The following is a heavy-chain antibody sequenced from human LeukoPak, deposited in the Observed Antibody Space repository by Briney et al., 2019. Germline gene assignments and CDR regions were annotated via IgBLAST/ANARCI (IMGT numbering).Heavy chain of an antibody. CDR1: GYSFTSYY. V-gene: IGHV1-46*01. CDR2: INPSGGST. J-gene: IGHJ3*02. CDR3: ARKYGSGNTVAFDI. D-gene: IGHD3-10*01. Sequence: GESLKISCKGSGYSFTSYYMHWVRQAPGQGLEWMGIINPSGGSTSYAQKFQGRVTMTRDMSTSTVYMELSSLRSEDTAVYYCARKYGSGNTVAFDIWGQGTMVTVSS.